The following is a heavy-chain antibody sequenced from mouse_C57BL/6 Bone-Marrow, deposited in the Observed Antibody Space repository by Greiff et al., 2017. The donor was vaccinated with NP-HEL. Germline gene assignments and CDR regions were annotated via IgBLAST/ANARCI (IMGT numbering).Heavy chain of an antibody. CDR1: GFSLTSYG. Sequence: QVQLQQPGPGLVAPSQSLSITCTVSGFSLTSYGVDWVRQPPGKGLEWLGVIWRGGSTNYNSALMSSQSISKDNSKSQVILKMNRLQTDDTAMYYCAKHGLLGAMYYGGRGTAVTVSS. CDR2: IWRGGST. V-gene: IGHV2-9*01. D-gene: IGHD1-1*02. CDR3: AKHGLLGAMYY. J-gene: IGHJ4*01.